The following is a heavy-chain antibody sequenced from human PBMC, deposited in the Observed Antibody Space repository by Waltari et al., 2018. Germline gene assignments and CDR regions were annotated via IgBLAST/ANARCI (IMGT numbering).Heavy chain of an antibody. CDR3: ARHSSGWYGGDAFDI. CDR2: IYYSGST. V-gene: IGHV4-39*01. J-gene: IGHJ3*02. CDR1: GGSISSSSYY. Sequence: QLQLQESGPGLVKPSETLSLTCTVSGGSISSSSYYWGWIRQPPGKGLEWIGSIYYSGSTYYNPSLKSRVTISVDTSKNQFSLKLSSVTAADTAVYYCARHSSGWYGGDAFDIWGQGTMVTVSS. D-gene: IGHD6-19*01.